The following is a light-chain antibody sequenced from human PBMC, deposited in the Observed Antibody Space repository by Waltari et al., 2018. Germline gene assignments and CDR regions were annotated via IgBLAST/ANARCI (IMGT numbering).Light chain of an antibody. CDR2: DAS. V-gene: IGKV3-20*01. CDR3: QHYVTLPAT. CDR1: QSLSRP. J-gene: IGKJ1*01. Sequence: GRTMQSLSRPLAWYRQKPGQAPRLLSYDASRRATGIPDRFIGSGSGTDFSLTISRLEPEDFAVYYCQHYVTLPATFGQGTRVELK.